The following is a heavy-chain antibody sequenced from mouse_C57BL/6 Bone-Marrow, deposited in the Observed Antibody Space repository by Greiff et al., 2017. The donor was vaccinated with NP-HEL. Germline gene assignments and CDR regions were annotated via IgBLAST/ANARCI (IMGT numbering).Heavy chain of an antibody. J-gene: IGHJ1*03. V-gene: IGHV5-4*01. CDR2: ISDGGSYT. CDR3: ARGGGYYGNWYFDV. CDR1: GFTFSSYA. Sequence: EVQGVESGGGLVKPGGSLKLSCAASGFTFSSYAMSWVRQTPEKRLEWVATISDGGSYTYYPDNVKGRFTISRDNAKNNLYLQMSHLKSEDTAMYYGARGGGYYGNWYFDVWGTGTTVTVSS. D-gene: IGHD2-1*01.